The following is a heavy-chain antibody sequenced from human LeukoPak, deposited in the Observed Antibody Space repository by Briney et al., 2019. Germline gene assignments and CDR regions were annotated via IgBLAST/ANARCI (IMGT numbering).Heavy chain of an antibody. CDR2: IYPGDSDT. Sequence: KAGESLQISCKGSGYSFTSYWIGWVRQMPGKGLEWMGIIYPGDSDTRYSPSFQGQVTISADKSISTAYLQWSSLKASDTAMYYCARQARRDGYNADYWGQGTLVTVSS. V-gene: IGHV5-51*01. CDR1: GYSFTSYW. D-gene: IGHD5-12*01. J-gene: IGHJ4*02. CDR3: ARQARRDGYNADY.